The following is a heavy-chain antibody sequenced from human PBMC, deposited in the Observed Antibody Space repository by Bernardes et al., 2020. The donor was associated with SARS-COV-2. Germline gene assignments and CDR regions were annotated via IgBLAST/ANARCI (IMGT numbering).Heavy chain of an antibody. CDR1: GYTLTELS. V-gene: IGHV1-24*01. Sequence: ASVKVSCKVSGYTLTELSMHWVRQAPGKGLEWMGGFDPEDGETIYAQKFQGRVTMTEDTSTDTAYMELSSLRSEDTAVYYCATSGLWFGELYYFDYWGQGTLVTVSS. CDR3: ATSGLWFGELYYFDY. D-gene: IGHD3-10*01. J-gene: IGHJ4*02. CDR2: FDPEDGET.